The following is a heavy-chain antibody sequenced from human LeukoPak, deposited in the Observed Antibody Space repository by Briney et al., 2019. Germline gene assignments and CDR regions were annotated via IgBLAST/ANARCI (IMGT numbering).Heavy chain of an antibody. J-gene: IGHJ4*02. D-gene: IGHD3-10*01. CDR2: ISGSGGST. CDR1: GFTFSSYA. CDR3: AKGHVLLWFGESL. Sequence: GESLRLSCAASGFTFSSYAMSWVRQAPGKGLEWVSAISGSGGSTYYADSVKGRFTISRDNSKNTLYLQMNSLRAEDTAVYYCAKGHVLLWFGESLWGQGTLVTVSS. V-gene: IGHV3-23*01.